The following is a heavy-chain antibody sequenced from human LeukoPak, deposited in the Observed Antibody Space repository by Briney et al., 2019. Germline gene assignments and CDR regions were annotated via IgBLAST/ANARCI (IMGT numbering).Heavy chain of an antibody. V-gene: IGHV4-34*01. D-gene: IGHD5-18*01. CDR3: ARDRGYSYVYYYYYMDV. J-gene: IGHJ6*03. Sequence: PSETLSLTCAVYGGSFSGYYWSWIRQPPGKGLEWIGEINHSGSTNYNPSLKSRVTISVDTSKNQFSLKLSSVTAADTAVYYCARDRGYSYVYYYYYMDVWGKGTTVTVSS. CDR2: INHSGST. CDR1: GGSFSGYY.